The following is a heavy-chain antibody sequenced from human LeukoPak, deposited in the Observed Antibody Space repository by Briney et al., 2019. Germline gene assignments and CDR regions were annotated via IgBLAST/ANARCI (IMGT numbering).Heavy chain of an antibody. D-gene: IGHD2-15*01. J-gene: IGHJ4*02. V-gene: IGHV3-30*18. CDR1: GFTFSSYG. Sequence: GGSLRLSCAASGFTFSSYGMHRVRQAPGKGLEWVAVISYDGSNKYYADSVKGRFTISRDNSKNTLYLQMNSLRAEDTAVYYCAKDDGVGFDYWGQGTLVTVSS. CDR2: ISYDGSNK. CDR3: AKDDGVGFDY.